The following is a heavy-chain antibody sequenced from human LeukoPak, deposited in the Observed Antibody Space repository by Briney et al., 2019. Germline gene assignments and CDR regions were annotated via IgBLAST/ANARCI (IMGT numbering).Heavy chain of an antibody. V-gene: IGHV3-48*01. CDR1: GFTFSSYS. J-gene: IGHJ6*02. D-gene: IGHD4-17*01. CDR3: ARKMTTVTSGYYYYYGMDV. CDR2: ISSSRSTI. Sequence: GGSLRLSCAASGFTFSSYSMNWVRQAPGKGLEWVSYISSSRSTIYYADSVKGGFTISRDNAKNSLYLQMNSRRAEDTAVYYCARKMTTVTSGYYYYYGMDVWGQGTTVTVSS.